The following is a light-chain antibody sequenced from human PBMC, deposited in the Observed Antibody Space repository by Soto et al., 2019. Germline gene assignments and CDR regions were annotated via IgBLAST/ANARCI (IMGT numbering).Light chain of an antibody. CDR1: QGIRND. CDR2: AAS. V-gene: IGKV1-6*01. J-gene: IGKJ1*01. Sequence: AIQMTQSPSSLSASVGDRDTITCRASQGIRNDLGWYQQKPGRAPKLLIYAASTLQSGVPSRFSGSGSGTDLTLTISSQQPEDFATYYCLQDYNYPRTFGQGTRVEIK. CDR3: LQDYNYPRT.